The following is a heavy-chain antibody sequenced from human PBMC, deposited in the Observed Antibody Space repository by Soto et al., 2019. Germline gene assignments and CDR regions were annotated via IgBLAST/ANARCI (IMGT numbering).Heavy chain of an antibody. Sequence: QVQLVQSGPELKKPGASVKVSCKASGYTFSTSGISWVRQAPGQGLEWMGWISTYNGDTNYAQKFQGRVTMTTDTSTTTAYMELRSLRSDDTAVYYCERSGSVPYYYYGLDVWGQGTPVTVSS. CDR2: ISTYNGDT. V-gene: IGHV1-18*01. CDR1: GYTFSTSG. CDR3: ERSGSVPYYYYGLDV. J-gene: IGHJ6*02. D-gene: IGHD3-10*01.